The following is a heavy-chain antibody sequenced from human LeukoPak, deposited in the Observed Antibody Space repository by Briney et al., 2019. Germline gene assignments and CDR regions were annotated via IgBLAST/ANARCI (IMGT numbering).Heavy chain of an antibody. CDR3: ARGVVGATGRSYYFDY. Sequence: GGSLRLSCAASGFTFSSYSMNWVRQAPGKGLGWVSSISSSSSYIYYADSVKGRFTISRDNAKNSLYLQMNSLRAEDTAVYYCARGVVGATGRSYYFDYWGQGTLLPVSS. J-gene: IGHJ4*02. D-gene: IGHD1-26*01. CDR1: GFTFSSYS. CDR2: ISSSSSYI. V-gene: IGHV3-21*01.